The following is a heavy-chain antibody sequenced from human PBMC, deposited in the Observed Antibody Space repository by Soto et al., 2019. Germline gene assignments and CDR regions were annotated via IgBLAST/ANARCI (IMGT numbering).Heavy chain of an antibody. CDR3: AKLGVVAMVRGVSHH. D-gene: IGHD3-10*01. V-gene: IGHV3-33*06. CDR1: GFTFSSYG. CDR2: IWYDGSNK. Sequence: GGSLRLSCAASGFTFSSYGMHWVRQAPGKGLEWVAVIWYDGSNKYYADSVKGRFTISRDNSKNTLYLQMNSLRAEDTAVYYCAKLGVVAMVRGVSHHWGQGTLVTVSS. J-gene: IGHJ4*02.